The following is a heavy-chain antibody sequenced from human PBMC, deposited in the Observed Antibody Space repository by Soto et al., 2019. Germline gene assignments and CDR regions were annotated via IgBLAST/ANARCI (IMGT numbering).Heavy chain of an antibody. V-gene: IGHV3-33*01. CDR3: AREFWSGPFDY. J-gene: IGHJ4*02. D-gene: IGHD3-3*01. Sequence: QVQLVESGGGVVQPGRFLRLSCAASGFTFSSYGMHWVRQAPGKGLEWVAVIWSDGSNKYYADNVKGRFTISRDNSKNTLYLQMNGLRAEDTAVYYCAREFWSGPFDYWGRGTLVTVSS. CDR1: GFTFSSYG. CDR2: IWSDGSNK.